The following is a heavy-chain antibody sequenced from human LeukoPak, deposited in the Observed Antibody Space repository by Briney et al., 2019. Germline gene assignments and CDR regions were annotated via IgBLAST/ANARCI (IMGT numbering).Heavy chain of an antibody. D-gene: IGHD7-27*01. CDR3: ARGPPNWGFDS. CDR2: MSPASGNT. CDR1: GYTFTRYD. J-gene: IGHJ4*02. V-gene: IGHV1-8*01. Sequence: ASVKVSCKASGYTFTRYDLNWVRRATGQGLEWMGWMSPASGNTGYAQEFQGRVTMTRDTSVSTAYMELNSLRSEDTAVYYCARGPPNWGFDSWGQGTLVTVSS.